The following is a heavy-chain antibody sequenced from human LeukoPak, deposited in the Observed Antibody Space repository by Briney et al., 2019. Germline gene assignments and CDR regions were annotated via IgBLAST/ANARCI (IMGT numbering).Heavy chain of an antibody. CDR1: GYTFTSYG. J-gene: IGHJ4*02. Sequence: ASVKVSCKASGYTFTSYGISWVRQAPGQGLEWMGWINTKTGIPTSAQGFTGRFVFSLDSSVNTAYLQISSLKTEDTALYYCARGWFGEISYYFDNWGQGTLVTVSS. CDR2: INTKTGIP. V-gene: IGHV7-4-1*02. CDR3: ARGWFGEISYYFDN. D-gene: IGHD3-10*01.